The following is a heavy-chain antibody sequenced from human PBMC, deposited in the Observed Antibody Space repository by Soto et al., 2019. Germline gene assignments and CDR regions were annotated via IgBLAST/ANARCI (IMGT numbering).Heavy chain of an antibody. V-gene: IGHV3-21*01. CDR1: GFTFSSYS. D-gene: IGHD3-10*01. Sequence: EVQLVESGGGLVKPGGSLRLSCAASGFTFSSYSMNWVRQAPGKGLEWVSSISSSSSYIYYADSVKGRFTISRDNAKNSLYLQMNSLRAEDTAVYYCARCYYGSWSHVDAFDIWGQGTMVTVSS. CDR3: ARCYYGSWSHVDAFDI. CDR2: ISSSSSYI. J-gene: IGHJ3*02.